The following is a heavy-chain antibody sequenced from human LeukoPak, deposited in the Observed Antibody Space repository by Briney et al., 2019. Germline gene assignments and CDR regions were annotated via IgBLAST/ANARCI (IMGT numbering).Heavy chain of an antibody. CDR1: GFTFSSYG. Sequence: GGSLRLSCADSGFTFSSYGMHWVRQAPGKGLEWVAVISYDGSNKYYADSVKGRFTISRDNSKNTLHLQMNSLRAEDTAVYYCAKVKDSSGSRGAFDIWGQGTMVTVSS. D-gene: IGHD3-22*01. J-gene: IGHJ3*02. CDR3: AKVKDSSGSRGAFDI. V-gene: IGHV3-30*18. CDR2: ISYDGSNK.